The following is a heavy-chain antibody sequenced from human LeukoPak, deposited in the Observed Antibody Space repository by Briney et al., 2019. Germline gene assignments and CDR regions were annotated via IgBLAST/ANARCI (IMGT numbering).Heavy chain of an antibody. V-gene: IGHV1-18*01. J-gene: IGHJ5*02. CDR3: ARETSSRDDP. CDR1: GYTFGTYG. D-gene: IGHD2-2*01. Sequence: ASLKVSCKASGYTFGTYGISWVRQAPGQGLEWMGWISTYNGDTNYAQNLQGRVTMTTDTSTSTAYMELRSLRSDDTAVYYCARETSSRDDPWGQGTLVIVSS. CDR2: ISTYNGDT.